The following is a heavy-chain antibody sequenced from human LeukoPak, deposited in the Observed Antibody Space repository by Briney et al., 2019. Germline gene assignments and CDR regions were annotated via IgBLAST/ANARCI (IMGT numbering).Heavy chain of an antibody. CDR2: ISYDGSNK. Sequence: GRSLRLSCAASGFTFSSYGMHWVRQAPSKGLEWVAVISYDGSNKYYADSVKSRFTISRDNSKNTLYLQMNSLRAEDTAVYYCAKLRVGGLSVAGTGGNYLYGMDVWGQGTTVTVSS. J-gene: IGHJ6*02. D-gene: IGHD6-19*01. V-gene: IGHV3-30*18. CDR3: AKLRVGGLSVAGTGGNYLYGMDV. CDR1: GFTFSSYG.